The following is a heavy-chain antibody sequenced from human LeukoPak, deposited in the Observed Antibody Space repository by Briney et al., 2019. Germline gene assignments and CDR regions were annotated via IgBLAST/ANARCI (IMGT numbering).Heavy chain of an antibody. CDR3: ASGRQLGY. J-gene: IGHJ4*02. D-gene: IGHD6-13*01. CDR2: IKEDGSEK. Sequence: GGSLRLSCAASGFSVSNYWMSWVRQAPGKGLEWVANIKEDGSEKYSVDAVKGRFTISRDNARNSLYLQMNSLRAEDTAVYYCASGRQLGYWGQGTLVTVSS. V-gene: IGHV3-7*01. CDR1: GFSVSNYW.